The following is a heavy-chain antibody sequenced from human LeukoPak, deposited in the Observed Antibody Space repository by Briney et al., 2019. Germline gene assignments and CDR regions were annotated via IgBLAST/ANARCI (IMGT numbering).Heavy chain of an antibody. Sequence: PGGSLRLSCAASGFTFSNAWMSWVRQAPGKGLEWVSYISSSSSTIYYADSVKGRFTISRDNAKNSLYLQMNSLRDEDTAVYYCARDYLGSGWPYYYYYMDVWGKGTTVTVSS. CDR1: GFTFSNAW. CDR2: ISSSSSTI. CDR3: ARDYLGSGWPYYYYYMDV. J-gene: IGHJ6*03. V-gene: IGHV3-48*02. D-gene: IGHD6-19*01.